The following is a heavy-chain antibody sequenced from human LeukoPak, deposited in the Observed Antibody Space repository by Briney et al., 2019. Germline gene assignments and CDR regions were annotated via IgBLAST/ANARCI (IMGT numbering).Heavy chain of an antibody. CDR3: TRGGRFGELFLRGDYYYGMDV. CDR1: GIIVSNNY. J-gene: IGHJ6*02. Sequence: GGSLRLSCAASGIIVSNNYMSWVRQAPGKGLEWVSVIYSGGSTYYADSVKGRFTISRDNSKNTLYLQMNSLRAEDAAVYYCTRGGRFGELFLRGDYYYGMDVWGQGTTVTVSS. D-gene: IGHD3-10*01. V-gene: IGHV3-66*01. CDR2: IYSGGST.